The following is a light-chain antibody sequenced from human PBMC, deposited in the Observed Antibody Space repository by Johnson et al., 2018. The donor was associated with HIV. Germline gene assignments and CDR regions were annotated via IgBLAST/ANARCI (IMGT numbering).Light chain of an antibody. V-gene: IGLV1-51*01. CDR1: SSNIGNNY. CDR2: DNN. Sequence: QSVLTQPPSVSAAPGQKVTISCSGSSSNIGNNYVSWYQQFPGTAPKLLIYDNNKRPSGIPDRFSGSKSATSATLGITGLQTGDEADYYCGTWDSSLSAYVFGTWTKVTVL. CDR3: GTWDSSLSAYV. J-gene: IGLJ1*01.